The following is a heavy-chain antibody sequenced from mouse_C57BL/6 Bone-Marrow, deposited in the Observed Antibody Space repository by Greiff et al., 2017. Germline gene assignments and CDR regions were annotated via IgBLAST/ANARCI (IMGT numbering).Heavy chain of an antibody. J-gene: IGHJ1*03. D-gene: IGHD2-5*01. CDR3: ARPYYSNYWYFDV. V-gene: IGHV1-55*01. CDR2: ISPGSGST. Sequence: QVKLQQPGAELVKPGASVKMSCKASGYTFTSYWITWVKQRPGQGLEWSGDISPGSGSTNYNEKFTSKATLTVDTSSSTAYMQLSSLTSEDSAVYYCARPYYSNYWYFDVWGTGTTVTVSS. CDR1: GYTFTSYW.